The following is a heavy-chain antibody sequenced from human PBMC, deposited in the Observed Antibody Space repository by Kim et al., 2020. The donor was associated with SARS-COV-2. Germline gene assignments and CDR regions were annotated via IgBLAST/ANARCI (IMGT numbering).Heavy chain of an antibody. V-gene: IGHV4-39*01. CDR3: ARHRGSYDILTGVS. D-gene: IGHD3-9*01. J-gene: IGHJ4*02. Sequence: TPSLKSRVTISVDTSKNQFSLKLSSVTAADTAVYYCARHRGSYDILTGVSWGQGTLVTVSS.